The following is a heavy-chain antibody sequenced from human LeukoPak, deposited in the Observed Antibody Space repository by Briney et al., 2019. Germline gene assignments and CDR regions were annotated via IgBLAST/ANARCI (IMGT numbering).Heavy chain of an antibody. Sequence: PSETLSLTCTVSGGSISSYYWSWIRQPAGKGLEWIGRIYTSGSTYYNPSLKSRVTMSVDTSKNQFSLKLGSVTAADTAVYYCARDAYYYDSSGYYINDYWGQGALVTVSS. V-gene: IGHV4-4*07. CDR1: GGSISSYY. CDR3: ARDAYYYDSSGYYINDY. D-gene: IGHD3-22*01. CDR2: IYTSGST. J-gene: IGHJ4*02.